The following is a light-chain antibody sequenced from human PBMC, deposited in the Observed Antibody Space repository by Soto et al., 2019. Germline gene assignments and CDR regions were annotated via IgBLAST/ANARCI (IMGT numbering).Light chain of an antibody. CDR1: SSNIGAVYD. CDR3: QSYDSSLSGSV. Sequence: QSVLTQPPSVSGAPGQRVTISYTGSSSNIGAVYDVHWYQHLPGTAPKLLIYGNSNRPSGVPDRFSGSKSGTSASLAITGLQAEDEADYYCQSYDSSLSGSVLGGGTNLTVL. V-gene: IGLV1-40*01. CDR2: GNS. J-gene: IGLJ2*01.